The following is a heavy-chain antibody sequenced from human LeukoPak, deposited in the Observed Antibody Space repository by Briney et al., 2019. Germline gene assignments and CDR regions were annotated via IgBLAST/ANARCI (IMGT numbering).Heavy chain of an antibody. Sequence: KPWETLSLTCTVSGGSISSSSYYWGWIRQPPGKGLEWIGSIYYSGSTYYNPSLKSRVTISVDTSKNQFSLKLSSVTAADTAVYYCARLLLWFGELLFGYFDYWGQGTLVTVSS. CDR2: IYYSGST. D-gene: IGHD3-10*01. V-gene: IGHV4-39*01. J-gene: IGHJ4*02. CDR3: ARLLLWFGELLFGYFDY. CDR1: GGSISSSSYY.